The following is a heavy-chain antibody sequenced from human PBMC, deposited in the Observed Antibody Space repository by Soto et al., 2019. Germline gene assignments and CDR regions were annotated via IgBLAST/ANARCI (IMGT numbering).Heavy chain of an antibody. CDR3: ARAPLGSYPVDY. CDR2: INPNSGGT. D-gene: IGHD1-26*01. CDR1: GYTFTGYY. J-gene: IGHJ4*02. V-gene: IGHV1-2*02. Sequence: ASVKVSCKASGYTFTGYYMHWVRQAPGQGLEWMGWINPNSGGTNCAQKFQGRVTMTRDTSISTAYMELSRLRSDDTAVYYCARAPLGSYPVDYWGQGTLVTVSS.